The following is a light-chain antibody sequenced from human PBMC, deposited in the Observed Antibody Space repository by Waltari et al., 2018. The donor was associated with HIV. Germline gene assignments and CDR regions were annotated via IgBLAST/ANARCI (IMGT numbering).Light chain of an antibody. Sequence: DIQMTQSPSSLSASVGDKVTITCRASEDIATYLNWYQQRSGEAPKLLIYSAPSLESGAPSRFSGSGSATEFTLTVSGLQPEDSATYYCQQSYDNPKSFGQGTKLEIK. CDR3: QQSYDNPKS. CDR2: SAP. CDR1: EDIATY. V-gene: IGKV1-39*01. J-gene: IGKJ2*03.